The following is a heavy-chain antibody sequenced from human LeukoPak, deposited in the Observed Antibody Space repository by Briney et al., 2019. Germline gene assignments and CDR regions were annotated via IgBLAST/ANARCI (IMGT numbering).Heavy chain of an antibody. V-gene: IGHV1-8*01. J-gene: IGHJ4*02. CDR1: GYTFTSYD. CDR3: ARAYYHDSSDYYFPLDY. CDR2: MNPNSGNT. Sequence: ASVKVSCKASGYTFTSYDINWVRQATGQGLERMGWMNPNSGNTGYAQKFQGRVTMTRNTSTSTVYMELSSLRSEDTAVYYCARAYYHDSSDYYFPLDYWGQGTLVTVSS. D-gene: IGHD3-22*01.